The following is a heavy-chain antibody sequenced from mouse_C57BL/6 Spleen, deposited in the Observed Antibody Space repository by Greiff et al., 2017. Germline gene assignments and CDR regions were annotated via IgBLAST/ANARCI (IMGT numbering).Heavy chain of an antibody. V-gene: IGHV14-1*01. D-gene: IGHD1-1*01. CDR2: IDPEDGDT. CDR1: GFNIKDYY. CDR3: TSNYGSPYAMDY. Sequence: VQLKQSGAELVRPGASVKLSCTASGFNIKDYYMHWVKQRPEQGLEWIGRIDPEDGDTEYAPKFQGKATMTADTSSNTAYLQLSSLTSEDTAVYYCTSNYGSPYAMDYWGQGTSVTVSS. J-gene: IGHJ4*01.